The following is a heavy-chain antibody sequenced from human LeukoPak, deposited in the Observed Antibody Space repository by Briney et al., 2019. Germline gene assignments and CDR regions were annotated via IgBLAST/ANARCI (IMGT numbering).Heavy chain of an antibody. J-gene: IGHJ6*02. CDR3: ARDSDSSGYYHGMDV. CDR1: GFTFSSYA. V-gene: IGHV3-64*01. CDR2: ISSNGGST. Sequence: GGSLRLSCAASGFTFSSYAMHWVRQAPGKGLEYVSAISSNGGSTYYANSVKGRFTISRDNSKNTLYLQMGSLRAEDMAVYYCARDSDSSGYYHGMDVWGQGTTVTVSS. D-gene: IGHD3-22*01.